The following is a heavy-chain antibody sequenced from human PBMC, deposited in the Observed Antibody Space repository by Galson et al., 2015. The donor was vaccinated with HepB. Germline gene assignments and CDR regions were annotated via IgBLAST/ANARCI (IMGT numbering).Heavy chain of an antibody. V-gene: IGHV1-69*02. J-gene: IGHJ3*02. Sequence: SVKVSCKASGGTFSSYTISWVRQAPGQGLEWMGRIIPILGIANYAQEFQGRVTITADKSTSTAYMELSSLRSEDTAVYYCSAGTRPDNDAFEIWGQGTMVTVSS. CDR2: IIPILGIA. CDR3: SAGTRPDNDAFEI. CDR1: GGTFSSYT. D-gene: IGHD6-13*01.